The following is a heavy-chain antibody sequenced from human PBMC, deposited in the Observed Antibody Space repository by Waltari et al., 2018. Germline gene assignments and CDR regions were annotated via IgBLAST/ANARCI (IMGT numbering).Heavy chain of an antibody. CDR1: GFTFSSYW. V-gene: IGHV3-7*01. CDR3: ARLYNTGWYGIDY. Sequence: EVQLVESGGGLVQPGGSLRLSCAASGFTFSSYWMGWVRQAPGKGLEWVANIKQDGSEKYSVDSGKGRFTISRDNAKNSLSLQMNSLRAEDTAVYFCARLYNTGWYGIDYWGQGTLVTVSS. D-gene: IGHD6-19*01. CDR2: IKQDGSEK. J-gene: IGHJ4*02.